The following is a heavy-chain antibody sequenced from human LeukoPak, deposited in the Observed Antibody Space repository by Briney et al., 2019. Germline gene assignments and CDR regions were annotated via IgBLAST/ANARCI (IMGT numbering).Heavy chain of an antibody. CDR1: EFTFGDFA. CDR3: ARNALSSSWYTSCFDY. V-gene: IGHV3-48*03. Sequence: GGSLRLSCTASEFTFGDFAISWVRQAPGKGLEWVSYISSSGSTIYYADSVKGRFTISRDNAKNSLYLQMNSLRAEDTAVYYCARNALSSSWYTSCFDYWVQGTLVTVSS. CDR2: ISSSGSTI. D-gene: IGHD6-13*01. J-gene: IGHJ4*02.